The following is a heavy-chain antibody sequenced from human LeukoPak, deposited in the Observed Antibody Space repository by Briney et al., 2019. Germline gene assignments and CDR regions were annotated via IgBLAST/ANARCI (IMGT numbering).Heavy chain of an antibody. CDR2: ISWNSGSI. Sequence: PGGSLRLSCAASGFTFDDYAMHWVRQAPGKGLEWVSGISWNSGSIGYADSVKGRFTISRDNAKNSLYLQMNSLRAEDTALYYCAKVQTYYYDSSGYPDAFDIWGQGTMVTVSS. CDR1: GFTFDDYA. D-gene: IGHD3-22*01. CDR3: AKVQTYYYDSSGYPDAFDI. V-gene: IGHV3-9*01. J-gene: IGHJ3*02.